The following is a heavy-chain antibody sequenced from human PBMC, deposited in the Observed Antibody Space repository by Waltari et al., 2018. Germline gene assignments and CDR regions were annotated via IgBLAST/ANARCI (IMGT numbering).Heavy chain of an antibody. V-gene: IGHV3-7*01. J-gene: IGHJ3*02. CDR3: ARDDSSSGSYDAFDI. D-gene: IGHD3-22*01. CDR1: GFSVSHYW. CDR2: IKGDGSRK. Sequence: EVQLVESGGGLVQPGGSLRPSCAASGFSVSHYWLGWVRQAPGKGLEWVADIKGDGSRKYYLDSVRGLFSISRDNTKNSVDLQMNSLRAEDTAVYYCARDDSSSGSYDAFDIWGQGTMVAVSS.